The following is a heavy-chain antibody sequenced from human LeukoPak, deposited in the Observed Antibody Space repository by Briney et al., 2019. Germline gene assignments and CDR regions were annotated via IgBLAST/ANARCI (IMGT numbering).Heavy chain of an antibody. CDR2: INHSGST. V-gene: IGHV4-34*01. Sequence: PSETLSLTCAVYGGSFSGYYWSWIRQPPGKGLEWIGEINHSGSTNYNPSLKSRVTISVDTSKNQFSLKLSSVAAADTAVYYCARGNHDYDFWSGYYPETYYYYMDVWGKGTTVTVSS. J-gene: IGHJ6*03. CDR1: GGSFSGYY. CDR3: ARGNHDYDFWSGYYPETYYYYMDV. D-gene: IGHD3-3*01.